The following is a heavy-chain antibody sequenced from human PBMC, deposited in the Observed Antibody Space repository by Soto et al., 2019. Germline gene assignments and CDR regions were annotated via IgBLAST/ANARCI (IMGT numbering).Heavy chain of an antibody. J-gene: IGHJ6*02. D-gene: IGHD6-19*01. CDR2: ISYDGSNK. V-gene: IGHV3-30-3*01. Sequence: GGSLGLSCAASGFSFSSYAMHWVRQAPGKGLEWVAVISYDGSNKYYADSVKGRFTISRDNSKNTLYLQMNSLRAEDTAVYYSARDNNPPLSPSSVHSYYYYGMDVWGQGTTVTVSS. CDR3: ARDNNPPLSPSSVHSYYYYGMDV. CDR1: GFSFSSYA.